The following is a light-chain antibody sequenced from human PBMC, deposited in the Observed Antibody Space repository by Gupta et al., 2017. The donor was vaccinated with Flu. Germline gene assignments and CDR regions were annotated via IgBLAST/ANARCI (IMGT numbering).Light chain of an antibody. J-gene: IGKJ1*01. CDR2: AAS. V-gene: IGKV1-39*01. Sequence: DIQMTQSPSSLSASVGDRVTITCRASQSINNYLSWYQQKPGKAPKLLIYAASSLQSGVPSRFSGSGSGTDFTLTISSLQPEDFAAYYCQQSFSTLTWTFGQGTKVEI. CDR1: QSINNY. CDR3: QQSFSTLTWT.